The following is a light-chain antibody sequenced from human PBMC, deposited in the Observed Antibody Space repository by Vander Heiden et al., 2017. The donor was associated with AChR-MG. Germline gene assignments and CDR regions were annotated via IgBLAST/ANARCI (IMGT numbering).Light chain of an antibody. CDR3: SSYTSSSTLVV. Sequence: QSALTQPASVSGSPGQSITISCTGTSSDVGGYNYVSWYQQHPGKARKLMIYDVSNRPSGVSNRFSGSKSGNTASLTISGLQAEDEADYYCSSYTSSSTLVVFG. CDR1: SSDVGGYNY. J-gene: IGLJ2*01. CDR2: DVS. V-gene: IGLV2-14*03.